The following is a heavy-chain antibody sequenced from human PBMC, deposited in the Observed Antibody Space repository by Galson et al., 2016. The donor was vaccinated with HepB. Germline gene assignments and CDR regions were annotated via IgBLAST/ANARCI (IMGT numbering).Heavy chain of an antibody. Sequence: SVKVSCKASGYTFTNFGISWVRQAPGQGLEWVGWISAYKGNTKYAERLQGRVTVTTDTSTTTAYKELRSLRSDDTAVYFCARDTDFYGSGGPIYYWGQGTLVTVSS. D-gene: IGHD3-10*01. J-gene: IGHJ4*02. CDR1: GYTFTNFG. CDR3: ARDTDFYGSGGPIYY. CDR2: ISAYKGNT. V-gene: IGHV1-18*01.